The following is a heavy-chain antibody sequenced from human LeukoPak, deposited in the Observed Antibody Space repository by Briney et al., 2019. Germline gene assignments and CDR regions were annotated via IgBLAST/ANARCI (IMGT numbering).Heavy chain of an antibody. V-gene: IGHV3-23*01. D-gene: IGHD3-9*01. J-gene: IGHJ4*02. Sequence: GGSLRLSYAASGFTFSSYAMNWVRQAPGEGLEWVSAVSTSGGSTYYADSVKGRFTISRDNSKNTLYLQMNSLRAEDTAVYYCAKGRYILTGYLDYWGQGTLVTVSS. CDR2: VSTSGGST. CDR1: GFTFSSYA. CDR3: AKGRYILTGYLDY.